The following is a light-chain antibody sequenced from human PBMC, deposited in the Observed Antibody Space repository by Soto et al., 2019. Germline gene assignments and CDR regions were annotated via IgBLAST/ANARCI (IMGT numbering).Light chain of an antibody. V-gene: IGLV1-40*01. CDR2: DNN. CDR1: SSNIGAGYD. Sequence: QSVLTQPPSVFGAPGQRVTISCTGSSSNIGAGYDVHWYQQLPGTAPKVLIYDNNNRPSGVPDRFSGSKSGTSASLAISGLQDEDEADYYCHCYDVSLRAPIFGGGTKLTVL. CDR3: HCYDVSLRAPI. J-gene: IGLJ2*01.